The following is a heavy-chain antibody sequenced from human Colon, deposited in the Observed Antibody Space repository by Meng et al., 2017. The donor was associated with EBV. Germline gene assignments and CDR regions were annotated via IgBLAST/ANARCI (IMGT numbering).Heavy chain of an antibody. CDR1: GGAIGSYY. CDR2: IYYSGST. J-gene: IGHJ5*02. Sequence: VQLSTSGPGLVMPSESPSLTCMVSGGAIGSYYWSWIRQPPGKGLEWIGYIYYSGSTNYNPSLKSRVTISVDTSKNQFSLKLSSVTAADTAVYYCARHFINWFDPWGQGTLVTVSS. CDR3: ARHFINWFDP. V-gene: IGHV4-59*08.